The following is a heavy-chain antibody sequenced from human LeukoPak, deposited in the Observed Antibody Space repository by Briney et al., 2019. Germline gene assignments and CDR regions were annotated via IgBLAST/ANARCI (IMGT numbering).Heavy chain of an antibody. J-gene: IGHJ5*02. CDR3: ARDGLPQDDTMVRGVIIINWFDP. D-gene: IGHD3-10*01. CDR2: INPHSGGT. CDR1: GYTFTGYY. V-gene: IGHV1-2*02. Sequence: GASVKVSCKASGYTFTGYYMHWVRQAPGQGLEWMGWINPHSGGTNYAQKFQGRVTMTRDTSISTAYMELSRLRSDDTAVYYCARDGLPQDDTMVRGVIIINWFDPWGQGTLVTVSS.